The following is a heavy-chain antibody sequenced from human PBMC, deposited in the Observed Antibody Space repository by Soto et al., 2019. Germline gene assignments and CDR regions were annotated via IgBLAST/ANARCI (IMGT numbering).Heavy chain of an antibody. Sequence: GVYLRLSCAASGFTFSSYAMSWVRQAPGKGLEWVSAISGSGGSTYYADSVKGRFTISRDNSKNTLYLQMNSLRAEDTAVYYWAKDMIPNSGYAPDAMERWGQGTMVTVS. J-gene: IGHJ3*01. CDR1: GFTFSSYA. CDR3: AKDMIPNSGYAPDAMER. D-gene: IGHD5-12*01. V-gene: IGHV3-23*01. CDR2: ISGSGGST.